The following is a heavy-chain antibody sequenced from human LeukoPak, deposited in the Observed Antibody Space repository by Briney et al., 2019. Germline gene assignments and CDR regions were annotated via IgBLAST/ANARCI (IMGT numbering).Heavy chain of an antibody. D-gene: IGHD3-10*01. V-gene: IGHV4-4*02. Sequence: SGTLSLTCAVSGGSISSSNWWSWVRQPPGKGLEWIGEIYHSGSTNYNPSLKSRVTISVDESKNQFSLKLSSVTAADTAVYYCARGSLTSGGSVYGMDVWGQGTTVTVSS. CDR2: IYHSGST. CDR1: GGSISSSNW. CDR3: ARGSLTSGGSVYGMDV. J-gene: IGHJ6*02.